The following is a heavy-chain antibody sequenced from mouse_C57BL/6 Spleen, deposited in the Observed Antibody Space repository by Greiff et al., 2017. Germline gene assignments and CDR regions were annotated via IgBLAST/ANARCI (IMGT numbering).Heavy chain of an antibody. J-gene: IGHJ3*01. CDR3: TTLLIYDGYPFAY. V-gene: IGHV14-4*01. CDR2: IDPENGDT. D-gene: IGHD2-3*01. Sequence: VQLQQSGAELVRPGASVKLSCTASGFNIKDDYMHWVKQRPEQGLEWIGWIDPENGDTEYASKFQGKATITADTSSNTAYLQLSSLTSEDTAVYYCTTLLIYDGYPFAYWGQGTLVTVSA. CDR1: GFNIKDDY.